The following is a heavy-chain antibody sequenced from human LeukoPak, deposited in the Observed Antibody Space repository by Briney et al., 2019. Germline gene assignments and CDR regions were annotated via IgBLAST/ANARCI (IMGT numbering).Heavy chain of an antibody. CDR2: IYYSGST. CDR1: GGSISSGGHY. J-gene: IGHJ4*02. V-gene: IGHV4-39*07. CDR3: ARRDGDYDGAHFDY. D-gene: IGHD4-17*01. Sequence: SETLSLTCTVSGGSISSGGHYWGWIRQPPGKGLEWIGNIYYSGSTYYNSSLESRVTISVDTSKNQFSLNLSSVTAADTAVYYCARRDGDYDGAHFDYWGQGNLVTVSS.